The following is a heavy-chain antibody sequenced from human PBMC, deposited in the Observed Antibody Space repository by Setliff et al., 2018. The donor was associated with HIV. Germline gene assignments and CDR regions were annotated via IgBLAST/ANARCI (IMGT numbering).Heavy chain of an antibody. CDR1: GYTFTSYG. J-gene: IGHJ3*02. Sequence: GASVKVSCKASGYTFTSYGISWVRQAPGQGLEWMGWTSAANGDTNFAQKFQGRVTMTTDTLTSTAYMELRSLRSDDTAVYYCARDGYKWNDNALEIWGLGTVVTVSS. D-gene: IGHD1-20*01. CDR2: TSAANGDT. CDR3: ARDGYKWNDNALEI. V-gene: IGHV1-18*01.